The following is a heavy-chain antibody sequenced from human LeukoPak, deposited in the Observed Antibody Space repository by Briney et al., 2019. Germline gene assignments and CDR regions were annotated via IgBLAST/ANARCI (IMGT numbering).Heavy chain of an antibody. CDR3: SKATGPNSFRYIEY. Sequence: GGSLRLSCGASGFAFSNYAMNWVRQVPGEGLEWLSGISRRGDTTYYTDSVKGRFTISRDNSNNTLYLQMNTLRADDTAVYYCSKATGPNSFRYIEYWGQGTLVTVSS. J-gene: IGHJ4*02. CDR2: ISRRGDTT. CDR1: GFAFSNYA. D-gene: IGHD3-9*01. V-gene: IGHV3-23*01.